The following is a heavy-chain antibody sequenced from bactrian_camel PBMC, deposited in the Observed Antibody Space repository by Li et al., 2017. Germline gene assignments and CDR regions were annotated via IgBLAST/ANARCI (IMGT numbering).Heavy chain of an antibody. J-gene: IGHJ6*01. V-gene: IGHV3-2*01. D-gene: IGHD7*01. CDR3: ATSLTDNWLRGFGY. Sequence: HVQLVESGGGLVQPGGSLRLSCEASGDTFSVYYRSWVRQAPGEGLEWVSTIYNDGRNTSYVDSVKGRFTISRDNAKNTVYLQMNSLKSEDTALYYCATSLTDNWLRGFGYWGQGTQVTVS. CDR1: GDTFSVYY. CDR2: IYNDGRNT.